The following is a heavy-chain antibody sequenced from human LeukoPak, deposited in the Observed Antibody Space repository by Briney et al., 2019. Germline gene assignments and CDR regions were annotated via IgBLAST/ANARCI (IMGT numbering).Heavy chain of an antibody. D-gene: IGHD1-26*01. J-gene: IGHJ4*02. CDR1: GGTFISYA. CDR2: IIPIFGTA. Sequence: ASVKVSCKASGGTFISYAISWVRQAPGQGLEWMGGIIPIFGTANYAQKFQGRVTITADESTSTAYMELSSLRSEDTAVYYCASGAHDLSLNLDYWGQGTLVTVSS. V-gene: IGHV1-69*13. CDR3: ASGAHDLSLNLDY.